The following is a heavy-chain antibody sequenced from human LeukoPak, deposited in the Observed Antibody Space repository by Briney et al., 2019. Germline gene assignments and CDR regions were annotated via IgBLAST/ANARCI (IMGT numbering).Heavy chain of an antibody. CDR3: ARSTVTTWVGDFDY. CDR2: IFYSGST. V-gene: IGHV4-39*01. D-gene: IGHD4-17*01. CDR1: GGSTSSGSYY. J-gene: IGHJ4*02. Sequence: SETLSLTCTVSGGSTSSGSYYWGWIRQPPGKGLEWIGSIFYSGSTYYNPSLKSRVTISVDTSKNQFSLKLSSVTAADTAVYYCARSTVTTWVGDFDYWGQGTLVTVSS.